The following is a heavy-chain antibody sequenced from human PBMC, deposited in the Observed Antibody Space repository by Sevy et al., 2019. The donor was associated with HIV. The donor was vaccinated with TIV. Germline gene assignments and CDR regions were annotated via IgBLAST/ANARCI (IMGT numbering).Heavy chain of an antibody. CDR1: GFTFSSYW. V-gene: IGHV3-7*01. CDR2: IKQDGSEK. Sequence: LSLTCAASGFTFSSYWMNWVRQAPGKGLEWVANIKQDGSEKYYVDSVKGRFTISRDNAKNSMHLQMNSLRAEDTAVYYCARALAAAASYWGQGTLVTVSS. J-gene: IGHJ4*02. CDR3: ARALAAAASY. D-gene: IGHD6-25*01.